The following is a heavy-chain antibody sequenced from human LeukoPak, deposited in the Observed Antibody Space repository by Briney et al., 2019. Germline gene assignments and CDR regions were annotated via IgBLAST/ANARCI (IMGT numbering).Heavy chain of an antibody. CDR2: ITTTSSYI. V-gene: IGHV3-21*01. CDR1: GFTFSSYS. CDR3: VRELSGSGNVYYFDH. J-gene: IGHJ4*02. Sequence: PGGSLRLSCAASGFTFSSYSFNWVRQAPGEGLEWVSSITTTSSYIWYADSVKGRFTISRDNAQNSLYLQMNSLRVEDTAVYYCVRELSGSGNVYYFDHWGQGTLVTVSS. D-gene: IGHD6-19*01.